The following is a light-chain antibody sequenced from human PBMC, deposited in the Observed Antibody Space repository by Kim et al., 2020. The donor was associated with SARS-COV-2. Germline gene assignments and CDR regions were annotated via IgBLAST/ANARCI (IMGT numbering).Light chain of an antibody. J-gene: IGLJ2*01. Sequence: PGQKVTISCSGNRSNIGNNYVSWYQQLPGTAPKLLIYDNNKRPSRIPDRFSGSKSGTSATLGITGLQTGDEADYYCGTWDSSLSVVFGGGTQLTVL. CDR3: GTWDSSLSVV. CDR2: DNN. V-gene: IGLV1-51*01. CDR1: RSNIGNNY.